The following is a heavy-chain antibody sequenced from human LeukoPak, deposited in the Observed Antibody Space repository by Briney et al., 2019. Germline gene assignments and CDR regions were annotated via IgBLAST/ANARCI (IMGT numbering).Heavy chain of an antibody. CDR1: RGSISSYY. CDR2: IYTSGST. V-gene: IGHV4-4*07. D-gene: IGHD6-19*01. CDR3: ARDNAARGWYGFDY. Sequence: SETLSLTCTVSRGSISSYYWSWIRQPAGKGLEWIGRIYTSGSTNYNPSLESRVTMSVDTSKNQFSLKLSSVTAADTAVYYCARDNAARGWYGFDYCGQGTLVTVSS. J-gene: IGHJ4*02.